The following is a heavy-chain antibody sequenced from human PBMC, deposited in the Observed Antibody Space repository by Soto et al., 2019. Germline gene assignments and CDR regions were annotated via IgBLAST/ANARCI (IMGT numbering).Heavy chain of an antibody. CDR3: TSDGPGTQMAGGCDP. CDR1: GFTFSNAW. CDR2: IKSNTDGGTT. V-gene: IGHV3-15*01. Sequence: EVQLVESGGGLVKPGGSLRLSCAASGFTFSNAWMSWVRQATGKGSEGGGRIKSNTDGGTTDYAAPVKGRCTISSDYSKNTLYLQMNSLKTEDTAVYYCTSDGPGTQMAGGCDPWAQGTLVTVSS. D-gene: IGHD6-19*01. J-gene: IGHJ5*02.